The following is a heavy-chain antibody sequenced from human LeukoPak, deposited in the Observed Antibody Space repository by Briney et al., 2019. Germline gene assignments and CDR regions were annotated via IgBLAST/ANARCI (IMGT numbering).Heavy chain of an antibody. Sequence: PSETLSLTCAVYGGSFSGYYWSWIRQPPGKGLEWIGEINHSGSTNYNPSLKSRVTISVDTSKNQFSLKLSSVTAADTAVYYCATKVIVGATNWFDPWGQGTLVTVSS. J-gene: IGHJ5*02. V-gene: IGHV4-34*01. CDR2: INHSGST. CDR3: ATKVIVGATNWFDP. D-gene: IGHD1-26*01. CDR1: GGSFSGYY.